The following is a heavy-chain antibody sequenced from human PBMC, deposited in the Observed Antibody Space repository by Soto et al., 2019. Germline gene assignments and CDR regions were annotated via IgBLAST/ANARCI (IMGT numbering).Heavy chain of an antibody. CDR2: ISSSSSYI. J-gene: IGHJ6*03. CDR1: GFTFSSYS. Sequence: GGSLRLSCAASGFTFSSYSMNWVRQAPGKGLEWVSSISSSSSYIYYADSVKGRFTISRDNAKNSLYLQMNSLRAEDTAVYYCAREYYDFWSAQTANYYYMDVWGKGTTVTVSS. CDR3: AREYYDFWSAQTANYYYMDV. V-gene: IGHV3-21*01. D-gene: IGHD3-3*01.